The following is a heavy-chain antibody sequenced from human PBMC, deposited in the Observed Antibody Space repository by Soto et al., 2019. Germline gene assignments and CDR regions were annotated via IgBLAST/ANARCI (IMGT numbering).Heavy chain of an antibody. D-gene: IGHD3-3*01. CDR2: ISGSGGST. J-gene: IGHJ4*02. CDR1: GFTFSSYA. Sequence: GGSLRLSCAASGFTFSSYAMSWVRQAPGKGLEWVSAISGSGGSTYYADSVKGRFTISRDNSKNTLYLQMNSLRAEDTAVYYCAKDVPYDFWSGYYTGSSQYYFDYWGQGTLVTVSS. CDR3: AKDVPYDFWSGYYTGSSQYYFDY. V-gene: IGHV3-23*01.